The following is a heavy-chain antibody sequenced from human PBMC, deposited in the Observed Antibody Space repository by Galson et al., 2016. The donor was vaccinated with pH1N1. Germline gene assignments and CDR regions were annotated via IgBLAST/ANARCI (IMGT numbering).Heavy chain of an antibody. V-gene: IGHV3-23*01. CDR2: ISGLGVKT. CDR1: GFTFSYHA. CDR3: ARVVNYYDSSGDDAVDI. J-gene: IGHJ4*02. D-gene: IGHD3-22*01. Sequence: SLRLSCAASGFTFSYHAMTWVRQAPGKGLEWVSGISGLGVKTYYADSVRGRFIISRDNSKNTLSLHVNSLRAEDTAVYYCARVVNYYDSSGDDAVDIWGQGTLVTVSS.